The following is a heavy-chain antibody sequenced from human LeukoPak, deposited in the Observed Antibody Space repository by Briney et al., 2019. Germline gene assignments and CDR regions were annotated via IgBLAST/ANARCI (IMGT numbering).Heavy chain of an antibody. D-gene: IGHD6-19*01. Sequence: GGSLRLSCAASGLTFSSYSMNWVRQAPGKGLEWVSSISSSSSYTYHADSVKGRFTISRNNAKNSLYLQMDSLRAEDTAVYYCARDGSSGWDRYYYYGMDVWGQGTTVTVSS. CDR2: ISSSSSYT. CDR1: GLTFSSYS. CDR3: ARDGSSGWDRYYYYGMDV. J-gene: IGHJ6*02. V-gene: IGHV3-21*01.